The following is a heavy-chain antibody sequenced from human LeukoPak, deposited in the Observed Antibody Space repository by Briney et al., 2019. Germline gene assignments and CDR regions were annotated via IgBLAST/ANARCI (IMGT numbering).Heavy chain of an antibody. CDR3: ARASGAAGMAFDI. Sequence: SETLSLTCTVSGGSVTGYFWSWIRRPPGKGLEWLGYVFYEGNTRYNPSLESRVTTSVDTTKKQFSLRLTSVTAADTAVYYCARASGAAGMAFDIWGQGTMVTVSS. CDR2: VFYEGNT. J-gene: IGHJ3*02. D-gene: IGHD6-13*01. V-gene: IGHV4-59*02. CDR1: GGSVTGYF.